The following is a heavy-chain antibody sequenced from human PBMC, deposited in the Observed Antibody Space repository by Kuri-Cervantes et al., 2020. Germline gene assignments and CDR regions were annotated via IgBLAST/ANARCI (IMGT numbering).Heavy chain of an antibody. CDR1: GGSFSGYY. CDR2: INHSGST. CDR3: ARVKYYNTAGYYYRYFDY. Sequence: SETLSLTCAVYGGSFSGYYWSWIRQPPGKGLEWIGEINHSGSTNYNPSLKSRVTISVGTSKNQFSLKLSSVTAADTALYYCARVKYYNTAGYYYRYFDYWGQGTLVTVSS. V-gene: IGHV4-34*01. J-gene: IGHJ4*02. D-gene: IGHD3-22*01.